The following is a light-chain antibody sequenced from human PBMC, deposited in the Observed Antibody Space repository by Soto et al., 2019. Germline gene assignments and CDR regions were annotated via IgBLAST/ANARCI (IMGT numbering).Light chain of an antibody. Sequence: QSVLTQPPSVSGAPGQRVTISCTGSSSNIGRGYDVHWYQQVPGSAPRLLLSGDNTRPSGVPDRFSGSRSGTSATLGITGFQTGDEADYYCGSWDSSLSAYVFGTGTKV. V-gene: IGLV1-40*01. CDR3: GSWDSSLSAYV. CDR2: GDN. CDR1: SSNIGRGYD. J-gene: IGLJ1*01.